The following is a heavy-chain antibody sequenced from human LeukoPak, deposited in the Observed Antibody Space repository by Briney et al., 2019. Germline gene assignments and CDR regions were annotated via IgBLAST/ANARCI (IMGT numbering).Heavy chain of an antibody. Sequence: ASVKVSCKASGYTFTTYDINWVRQAPGQGLEWMGWINPNSGGTNYAQKFQGRVTMTRDTSISTAYMELSRLRSDDTAVYYCARSPNDYYDSSGPTTGFDYWGQGTLVTVSS. J-gene: IGHJ4*02. D-gene: IGHD3-22*01. CDR2: INPNSGGT. CDR3: ARSPNDYYDSSGPTTGFDY. CDR1: GYTFTTYD. V-gene: IGHV1-2*02.